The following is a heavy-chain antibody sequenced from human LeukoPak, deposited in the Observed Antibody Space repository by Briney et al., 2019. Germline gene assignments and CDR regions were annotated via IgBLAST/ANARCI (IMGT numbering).Heavy chain of an antibody. Sequence: QAGGSLRLSCAASGFTFSSYGMHWVRQAPGKGLEWVSYISSSSSTIYYADSVKGRFTISRDNAKNSLYLQMNCLRAEDTAVYYCAREHAYYDILTGYSTHWFDPWGQGTLVTVSS. CDR2: ISSSSSTI. D-gene: IGHD3-9*01. J-gene: IGHJ5*02. CDR1: GFTFSSYG. CDR3: AREHAYYDILTGYSTHWFDP. V-gene: IGHV3-48*04.